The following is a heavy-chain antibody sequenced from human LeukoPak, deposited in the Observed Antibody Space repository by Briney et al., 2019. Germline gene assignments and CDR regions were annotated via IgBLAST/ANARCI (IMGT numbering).Heavy chain of an antibody. CDR2: IYSGGST. D-gene: IGHD2-21*02. Sequence: GGSLRLSCAASGFTVSSNYMSWVRQAPGKGLEWVSVIYSGGSTYYADSVKGRFTISRDNSKNTLYLQMNSLRAEDTAVYYCATHLVVVTAFDYWGQGTLVTVSS. CDR3: ATHLVVVTAFDY. J-gene: IGHJ4*02. CDR1: GFTVSSNY. V-gene: IGHV3-66*01.